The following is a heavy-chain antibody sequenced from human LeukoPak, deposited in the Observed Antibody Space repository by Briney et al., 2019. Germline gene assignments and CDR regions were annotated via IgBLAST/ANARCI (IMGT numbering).Heavy chain of an antibody. D-gene: IGHD4-17*01. J-gene: IGHJ4*02. CDR1: GGTFSSYA. CDR2: IIPIFGTA. CDR3: ASHPVHDYGDYEERYYFDY. V-gene: IGHV1-69*13. Sequence: SVKVSCKASGGTFSSYAISWVRQAPGQGLEWMGGIIPIFGTANYAQKFQGRVTITADESTSTAYMELSSLRSEDTAVYYCASHPVHDYGDYEERYYFDYWGQGTLVTVSS.